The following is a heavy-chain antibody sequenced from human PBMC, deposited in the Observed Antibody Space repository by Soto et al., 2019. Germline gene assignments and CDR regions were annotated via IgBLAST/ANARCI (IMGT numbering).Heavy chain of an antibody. CDR3: ARQVYDFWSGYPDY. D-gene: IGHD3-3*01. J-gene: IGHJ4*02. V-gene: IGHV4-59*08. CDR2: IYNSGST. Sequence: SETLSLTCTVSGDSISSYHWSWVRLPPGKGLEWIGSIYNSGSTCYNPSLKSRVTISVDTSKNQFSLKLSSVTAADTAVYYCARQVYDFWSGYPDYWGQGTLVTVS. CDR1: GDSISSYH.